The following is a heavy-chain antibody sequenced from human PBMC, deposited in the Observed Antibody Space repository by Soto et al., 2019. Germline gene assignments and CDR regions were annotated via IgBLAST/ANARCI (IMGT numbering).Heavy chain of an antibody. J-gene: IGHJ4*02. CDR1: GGSISSSSYY. V-gene: IGHV4-61*05. Sequence: PSETLSLTCTVSGGSISSSSYYWGWIRQPPGKGLEWIGYINYSGSTKYNPSLKSRLTISVDMSKNQFSLKLSSVTAADTGVYYCARSRMVRGLTNIYYFDSWGQGTLVTVSS. CDR2: INYSGST. D-gene: IGHD3-10*01. CDR3: ARSRMVRGLTNIYYFDS.